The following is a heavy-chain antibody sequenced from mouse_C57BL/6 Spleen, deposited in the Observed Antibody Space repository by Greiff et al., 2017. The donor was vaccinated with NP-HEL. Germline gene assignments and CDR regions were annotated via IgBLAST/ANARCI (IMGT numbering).Heavy chain of an antibody. V-gene: IGHV1-18*01. Sequence: VQLQQSGPELVKPGASVKIPCKASGYTFTDYNMDWVKQSHGKSLEWIGDINPNNGGTIYNQKFKGKATLTVDKSSSTAYMELRSLTSEDTAVYYGARVGLYYGSSYWYFDVWGTGTTVTVSS. CDR1: GYTFTDYN. CDR3: ARVGLYYGSSYWYFDV. D-gene: IGHD1-1*01. CDR2: INPNNGGT. J-gene: IGHJ1*03.